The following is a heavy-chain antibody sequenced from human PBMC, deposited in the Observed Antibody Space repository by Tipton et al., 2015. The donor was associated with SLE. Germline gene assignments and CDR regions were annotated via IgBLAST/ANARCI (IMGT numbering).Heavy chain of an antibody. D-gene: IGHD3-16*01. CDR1: GGSISSQY. J-gene: IGHJ6*03. CDR2: FHYTGRT. V-gene: IGHV4-31*03. Sequence: TLSLTCTVSGGSISSQYWSWIRQHPGKGLEWIGRFHYTGRTSYNPSLTSRVAISVDTSKNQSSLNMTSVTAADTAVYYCARDGDGGRTHYMDVWGKGTTVTVSS. CDR3: ARDGDGGRTHYMDV.